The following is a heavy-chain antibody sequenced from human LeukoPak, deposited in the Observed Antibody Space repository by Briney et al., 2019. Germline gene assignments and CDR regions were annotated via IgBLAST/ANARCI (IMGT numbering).Heavy chain of an antibody. J-gene: IGHJ4*02. CDR2: ILHDRNHK. Sequence: GVPLRLSCSASGFAFNTYAIHWVRQPPGQALEWVALILHDRNHKFYSHSVRPQHTIPRHNSKNTVSLQMNNLRPDDKAVYYCAREIFGSGSYPDFWGQGNLVTVSS. CDR3: AREIFGSGSYPDF. V-gene: IGHV3-33*01. D-gene: IGHD3-10*01. CDR1: GFAFNTYA.